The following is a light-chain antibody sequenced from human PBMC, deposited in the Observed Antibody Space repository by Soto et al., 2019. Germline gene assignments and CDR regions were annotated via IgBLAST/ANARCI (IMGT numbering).Light chain of an antibody. CDR2: GES. CDR1: QSVGTH. CDR3: QQYNNWPLT. V-gene: IGKV3D-15*01. J-gene: IGKJ4*01. Sequence: EVVMTQSPATLSVSPGESATLSCRASQSVGTHLAWYQQKPGQAPRLLIYGESTRATGIPARFSGSGSGTEFTLTISSLQSEDSAVYYCQQYNNWPLTFGGGTKVEIK.